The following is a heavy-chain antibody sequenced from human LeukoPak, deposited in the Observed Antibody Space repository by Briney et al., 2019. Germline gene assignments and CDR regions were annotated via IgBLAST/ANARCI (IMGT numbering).Heavy chain of an antibody. CDR3: ARVRGNDYGDRWFDP. CDR2: IYYSGST. CDR1: GGSISSSSYY. D-gene: IGHD4-17*01. Sequence: PSETLSLTCTVSGGSISSSSYYWGWIRQPPGKGLEWIGSIYYSGSTYYNPSLKSRVTISVDTSKNLFSLKLSSVTAADTAVYYCARVRGNDYGDRWFDPWGQGTLVTVSS. J-gene: IGHJ5*02. V-gene: IGHV4-39*07.